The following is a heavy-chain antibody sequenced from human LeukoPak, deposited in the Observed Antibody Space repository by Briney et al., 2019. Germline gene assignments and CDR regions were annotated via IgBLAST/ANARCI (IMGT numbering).Heavy chain of an antibody. V-gene: IGHV1-8*03. D-gene: IGHD3-3*01. Sequence: ASVKVSCKASGYTFTSYDINWVRQATGQGLEWMGWMNPNSGNTGYAQKFQGRVTITRNTSISTAYMELSSLRSEDTAVYYCARGTTGFWSGRGYYYYMDVWGKGTTVTVSS. CDR1: GYTFTSYD. CDR2: MNPNSGNT. J-gene: IGHJ6*03. CDR3: ARGTTGFWSGRGYYYYMDV.